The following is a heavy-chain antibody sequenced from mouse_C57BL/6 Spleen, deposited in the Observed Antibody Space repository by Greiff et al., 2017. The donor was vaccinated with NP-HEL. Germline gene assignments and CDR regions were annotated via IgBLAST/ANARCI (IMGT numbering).Heavy chain of an antibody. D-gene: IGHD1-1*02. Sequence: VKLLESGPELVKPGASVKISCKASGYAFSSSWMNWVKQRPGKGLEWIGRIYPGDGDTNYNGKFKGKATLTADKSSSTAYMQLSSLTSEDSAVYFCVWDYFDYWGQGTTLTVSS. CDR2: IYPGDGDT. J-gene: IGHJ2*01. CDR1: GYAFSSSW. V-gene: IGHV1-82*01. CDR3: VWDYFDY.